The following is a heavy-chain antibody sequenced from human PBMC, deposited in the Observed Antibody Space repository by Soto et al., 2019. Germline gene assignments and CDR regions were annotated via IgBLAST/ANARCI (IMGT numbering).Heavy chain of an antibody. V-gene: IGHV4-34*09. CDR1: GGSFSAYY. D-gene: IGHD5-12*01. CDR3: ARVGYSGYDQAAAGTNYYYGMDV. CDR2: INHSGST. Sequence: TLSLTCAVYGGSFSAYYWSGIRQPPGKGLEWIGEINHSGSTYYNPSLKSRVTISVDTSKNQFSLKLSSVTAADTAVYYCARVGYSGYDQAAAGTNYYYGMDVWGQGTTVTVSS. J-gene: IGHJ6*02.